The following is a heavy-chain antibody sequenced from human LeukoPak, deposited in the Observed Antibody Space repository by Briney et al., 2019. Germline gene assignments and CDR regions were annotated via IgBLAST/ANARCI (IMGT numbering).Heavy chain of an antibody. CDR2: IYYSGST. CDR1: GGSFSGYY. J-gene: IGHJ4*02. Sequence: PSETLSLTCAVYGGSFSGYYWSWIRQPPGKGLEWIGHIYYSGSTYYNPSLKSRVTISVDTSKNQFSLKLSSVTAADTAVYYCARAGGVVVTIDYWGQGTLVTVSS. V-gene: IGHV4-34*09. CDR3: ARAGGVVVTIDY. D-gene: IGHD3-22*01.